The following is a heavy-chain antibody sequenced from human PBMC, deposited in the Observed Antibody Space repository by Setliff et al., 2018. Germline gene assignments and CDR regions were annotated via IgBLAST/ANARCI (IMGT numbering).Heavy chain of an antibody. Sequence: GASVKVSCKASGYTLSNSILSWVRQAPGQGLEWMGWIGAYTGNTNYAQKFQGRVTMTIDTSTDTVYMELRSLKSDDTALYYCARINFYVSSGYYYAPDYWGQGTLVTVAS. CDR2: IGAYTGNT. J-gene: IGHJ4*02. CDR1: GYTLSNSI. CDR3: ARINFYVSSGYYYAPDY. D-gene: IGHD3-22*01. V-gene: IGHV1-18*01.